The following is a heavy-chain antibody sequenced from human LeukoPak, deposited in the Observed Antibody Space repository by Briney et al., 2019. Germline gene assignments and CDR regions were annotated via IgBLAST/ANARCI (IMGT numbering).Heavy chain of an antibody. CDR1: GFTFSSYW. J-gene: IGHJ4*02. V-gene: IGHV3-74*01. D-gene: IGHD4-23*01. CDR3: ARGRPHGNDY. Sequence: GGSLRLSCAASGFTFSSYWMNWVRQAPGKGLVWVSRIASDGSSTTYADSVKGRFSISRHNAKNTLYLQMNSLRVEDTAVYYCARGRPHGNDYWGQGTLVTVSS. CDR2: IASDGSST.